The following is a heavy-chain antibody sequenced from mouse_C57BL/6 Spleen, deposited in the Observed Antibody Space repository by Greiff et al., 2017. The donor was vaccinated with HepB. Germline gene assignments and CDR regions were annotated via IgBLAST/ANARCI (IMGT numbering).Heavy chain of an antibody. CDR3: ARHDSSGFAY. J-gene: IGHJ3*01. D-gene: IGHD3-2*02. CDR2: ISNGGGST. CDR1: GFTFSDYY. Sequence: VQLVESGGGLVQPGGSLKLSCAASGFTFSDYYMYWVRQTPEKRLEWVAYISNGGGSTYYPDTVKGRFTISRDNAKNTLYLQMSRLKSEDTAMYYCARHDSSGFAYWGQGTLVTVSA. V-gene: IGHV5-12*01.